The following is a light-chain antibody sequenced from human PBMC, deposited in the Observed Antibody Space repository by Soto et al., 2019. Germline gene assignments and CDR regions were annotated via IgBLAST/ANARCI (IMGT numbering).Light chain of an antibody. CDR1: SSDVGAYNY. CDR2: DVT. J-gene: IGLJ1*01. V-gene: IGLV2-14*03. Sequence: QSALTQPASVSGSPGQSITISCIGTSSDVGAYNYVSWYQQHPGKAPKLMIYDVTNRPSGVSDRFSGSKSGNTASLTISGLQAEDEADYYCSSYTSSRTYVFGTGTKVTVL. CDR3: SSYTSSRTYV.